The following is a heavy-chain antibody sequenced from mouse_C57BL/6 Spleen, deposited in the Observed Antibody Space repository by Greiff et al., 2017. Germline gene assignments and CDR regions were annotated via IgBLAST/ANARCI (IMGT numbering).Heavy chain of an antibody. Sequence: QVQLQQPGAELVKPGASVKLSCKASGYTFTSYWMHWVKQRPGQGLEWIGMIHPNSGSTNYNEKFKSKATLTVDKSSSTAYMQLSSLTSEDSAVYFCARSEYLGGSSYEYAMDYWGQGTSVTVSS. D-gene: IGHD1-1*01. V-gene: IGHV1-64*01. J-gene: IGHJ4*01. CDR3: ARSEYLGGSSYEYAMDY. CDR1: GYTFTSYW. CDR2: IHPNSGST.